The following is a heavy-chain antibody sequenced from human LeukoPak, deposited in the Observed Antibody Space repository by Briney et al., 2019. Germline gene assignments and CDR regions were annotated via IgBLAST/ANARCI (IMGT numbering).Heavy chain of an antibody. CDR3: ARGRTGAVSEALDY. CDR1: GFTFSSYG. D-gene: IGHD7-27*01. J-gene: IGHJ4*02. V-gene: IGHV3-30*03. Sequence: GGSLRLSCAASGFTFSSYGMHWVRQAPGKGLEWVAVISYDGSNKYYADSVKGRFTISRDNAKNSLYLQMNSLRAEDTAVYYCARGRTGAVSEALDYWGQGTLVTVSS. CDR2: ISYDGSNK.